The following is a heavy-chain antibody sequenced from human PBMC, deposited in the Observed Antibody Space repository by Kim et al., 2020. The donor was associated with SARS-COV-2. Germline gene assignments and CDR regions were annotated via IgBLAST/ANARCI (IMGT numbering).Heavy chain of an antibody. CDR1: GGTFSSYA. Sequence: SVKVSCKASGGTFSSYAISWVRQAPGQGLEWMGRIIPILGIANYAQKFQGRVTITADKSTSTAYMELSSLRSEDTAVYYCARSDVEMATIGGNYWGQGTLVTVSS. D-gene: IGHD5-12*01. CDR2: IIPILGIA. V-gene: IGHV1-69*04. J-gene: IGHJ4*02. CDR3: ARSDVEMATIGGNY.